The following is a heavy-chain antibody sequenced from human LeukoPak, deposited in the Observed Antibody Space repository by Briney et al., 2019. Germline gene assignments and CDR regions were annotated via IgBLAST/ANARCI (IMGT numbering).Heavy chain of an antibody. V-gene: IGHV3-30-3*01. D-gene: IGHD3-10*01. CDR1: GFTFSSYA. CDR2: ISYDGSNK. J-gene: IGHJ4*02. CDR3: ARGEGTGKGLRF. Sequence: PGRSLRLSCAASGFTFSSYAMHWVRQAPGKGLEWVAVISYDGSNKYYADSVKGRFTISRDNSKNTLYLQMNSLRAEDTAVYYCARGEGTGKGLRFWGQGTLVTVSS.